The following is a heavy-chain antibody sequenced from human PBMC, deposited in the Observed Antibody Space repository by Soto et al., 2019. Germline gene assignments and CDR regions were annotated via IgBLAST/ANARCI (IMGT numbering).Heavy chain of an antibody. CDR3: ARDGTSSIAARNWFDP. CDR1: EFTFSQHW. V-gene: IGHV3-11*01. Sequence: VGSLRLSCAASEFTFSQHWMSWIRQAPGKGLEWVSYISSSGSTIYYADSVKGRFTISRDNAKNSLYLQMNSLRAEDTAVYYCARDGTSSIAARNWFDPWGQGTLVTVSS. J-gene: IGHJ5*02. D-gene: IGHD6-6*01. CDR2: ISSSGSTI.